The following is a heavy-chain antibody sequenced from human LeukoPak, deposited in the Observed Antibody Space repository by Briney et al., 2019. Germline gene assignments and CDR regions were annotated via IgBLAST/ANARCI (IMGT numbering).Heavy chain of an antibody. CDR1: GGSISSSSYY. CDR3: ARLRAGGSDFDY. J-gene: IGHJ4*02. CDR2: IYYSGST. D-gene: IGHD3-10*01. Sequence: SETLSLTCTVSGGSISSSSYYWGWIRQPPGKGLEWIGSIYYSGSTYYNPSLKSRVTISVDTSKNQFSLKLSSVTAADTAVYYCARLRAGGSDFDYWGQGTLVTVSS. V-gene: IGHV4-39*01.